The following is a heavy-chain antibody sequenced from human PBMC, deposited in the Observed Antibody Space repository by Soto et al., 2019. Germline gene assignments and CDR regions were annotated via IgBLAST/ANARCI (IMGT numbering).Heavy chain of an antibody. CDR1: GYTFTSYG. Sequence: ASVKVSCKASGYTFTSYGISWVRQAPGQGLEWMGWISAYSGNTNYAQKLQGRVTMTTDTSTSTAYMELRSLRSDDTAVYYCARVALVVITTYYFDYWGQGTLVTVSS. D-gene: IGHD3-22*01. V-gene: IGHV1-18*01. CDR2: ISAYSGNT. J-gene: IGHJ4*02. CDR3: ARVALVVITTYYFDY.